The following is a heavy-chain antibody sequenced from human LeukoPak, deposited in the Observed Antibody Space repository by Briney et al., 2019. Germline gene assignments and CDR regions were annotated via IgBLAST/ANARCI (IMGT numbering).Heavy chain of an antibody. CDR2: INWNGGST. CDR3: ARAGRYDKGRGDFDY. J-gene: IGHJ4*02. Sequence: GGSLRLSCAASGFTFDDYGMSWVRQAPGEGLEWVSGINWNGGSTGYADSVKGRFTISRDNAKNSLYLQMNSLRAEDTALYYCARAGRYDKGRGDFDYWGQGTLVTVSS. CDR1: GFTFDDYG. V-gene: IGHV3-20*04. D-gene: IGHD3-10*01.